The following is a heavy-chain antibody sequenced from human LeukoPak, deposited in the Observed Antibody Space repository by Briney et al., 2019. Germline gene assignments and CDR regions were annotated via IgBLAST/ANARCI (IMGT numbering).Heavy chain of an antibody. CDR2: IYTSGST. J-gene: IGHJ4*02. CDR1: GGSISSGNYY. Sequence: SQTLSLTCTVSGGSISSGNYYLSWIRQPAGKGLEWIGRIYTSGSTNYNPSLKSRVTISVDTSKNHFSLKLSSMTAADTAVYYCASSDWSHQYDYWGQGTLVTVSS. CDR3: ASSDWSHQYDY. D-gene: IGHD3-9*01. V-gene: IGHV4-61*02.